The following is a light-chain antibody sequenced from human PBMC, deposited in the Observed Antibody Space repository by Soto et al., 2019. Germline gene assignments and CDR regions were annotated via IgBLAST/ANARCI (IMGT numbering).Light chain of an antibody. J-gene: IGLJ1*01. V-gene: IGLV2-14*01. CDR3: SSYSSTGTLYV. Sequence: ALTQPASVSGSPGQSITISCTGTSSDIGLHNYVSWYQQHPGKAPQLLIYEVIHRPSGVSNRFSGSKSGYAASLTISGLQTEDEADYYCSSYSSTGTLYVFGTGTKVTVL. CDR2: EVI. CDR1: SSDIGLHNY.